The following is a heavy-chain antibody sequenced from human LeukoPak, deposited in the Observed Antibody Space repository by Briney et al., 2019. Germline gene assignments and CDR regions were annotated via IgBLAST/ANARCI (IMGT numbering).Heavy chain of an antibody. V-gene: IGHV3-23*01. CDR2: ISDSGRST. CDR1: GFTFSSHA. D-gene: IGHD1-20*01. J-gene: IGHJ4*02. CDR3: ARITSVVYY. Sequence: TGGSLRLSCAASGFTFSSHAMSWVRQAPGKGLEWVSTISDSGRSTYYTDSVEGRFTISRDNSKSTLYLQMSSLRAEDTAIYYCARITSVVYYWGQGTLVTVSS.